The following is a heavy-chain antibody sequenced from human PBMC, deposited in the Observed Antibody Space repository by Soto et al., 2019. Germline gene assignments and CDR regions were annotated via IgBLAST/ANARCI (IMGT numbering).Heavy chain of an antibody. CDR1: GYTFTGHY. CDR2: IGPESGAT. Sequence: GASVKVSCKASGYTFTGHYIHWVRQAPEQGPEWMGEIGPESGATRYAQKFQGRVTMTRDMSITTVYMELNNLRPDDTAVYYCGRGRSGQIVVFYWGQGTPVTVSS. D-gene: IGHD5-12*01. J-gene: IGHJ4*02. CDR3: GRGRSGQIVVFY. V-gene: IGHV1-2*02.